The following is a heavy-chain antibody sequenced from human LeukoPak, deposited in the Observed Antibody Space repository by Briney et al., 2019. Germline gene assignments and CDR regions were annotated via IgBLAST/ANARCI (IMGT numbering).Heavy chain of an antibody. CDR2: IYYSGST. J-gene: IGHJ4*02. CDR1: GGSISSYY. CDR3: ACNIAVAGFDY. Sequence: SETLSLTCTVSGGSISSYYWSWIRQPPGKGLEWIGYIYYSGSTNYNPSLKSRVTISVHTSKNQFSLKLSSVTAADTAVYYCACNIAVAGFDYWGQGTLVTVSS. D-gene: IGHD6-19*01. V-gene: IGHV4-59*08.